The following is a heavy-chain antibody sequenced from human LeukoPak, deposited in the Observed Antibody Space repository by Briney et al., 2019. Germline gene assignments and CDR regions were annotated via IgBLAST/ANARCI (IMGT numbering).Heavy chain of an antibody. CDR3: ARHIAAADTFDY. CDR1: GYSISSGYY. V-gene: IGHV4-38-2*02. J-gene: IGHJ4*02. CDR2: FFHSGNT. D-gene: IGHD6-13*01. Sequence: SETLSLTCTVSGYSISSGYYWGWIRQPPGKGLEWSGSFFHSGNTYYKPSLKSRVTISIDTSKNQFSPKLSSVTAADTAVYYCARHIAAADTFDYWGQGTLVTVSS.